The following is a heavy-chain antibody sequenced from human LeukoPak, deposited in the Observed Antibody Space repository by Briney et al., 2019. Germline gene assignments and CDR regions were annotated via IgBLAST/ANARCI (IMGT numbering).Heavy chain of an antibody. CDR3: ARECSTSCEGYYYGMDV. V-gene: IGHV4-59*01. D-gene: IGHD2-2*01. J-gene: IGHJ6*02. Sequence: SETLSLTCTVSGGSISSYYWSWIRQPPGKGLEWIGYIYYSGSTNYNPSLKSRVTISVDTSKNQFSLKLSSVTAVDTAVYYWARECSTSCEGYYYGMDVWGQGTTVTVSS. CDR2: IYYSGST. CDR1: GGSISSYY.